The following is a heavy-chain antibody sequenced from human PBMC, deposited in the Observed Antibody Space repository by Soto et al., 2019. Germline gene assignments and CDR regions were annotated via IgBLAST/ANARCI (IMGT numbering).Heavy chain of an antibody. D-gene: IGHD5-18*01. V-gene: IGHV3-33*01. CDR2: IWYDGSNK. CDR1: GFTFSSYG. J-gene: IGHJ5*02. CDR3: ARDLYSYNWFDP. Sequence: QVQLVESGGGVVQPGRSLRLSCAASGFTFSSYGMHWVRQAPGKGLEWVAVIWYDGSNKYYADSVKGRFTISRDNSKNTLYLQMNSLRAEDTAVYYGARDLYSYNWFDPWGQGTLVTVSS.